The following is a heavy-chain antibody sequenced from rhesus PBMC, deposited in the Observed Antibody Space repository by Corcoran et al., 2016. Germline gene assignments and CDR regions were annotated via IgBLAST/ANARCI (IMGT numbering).Heavy chain of an antibody. V-gene: IGHV4-80*01. D-gene: IGHD4-17*01. CDR1: GASIRRYW. J-gene: IGHJ4*01. Sequence: QVQLQVSGPGLVKPSETLSHRCPVDGASIRRYWWNWIRQFLGKGLEWVGEINVNGYRTHYNPSINMRVTISKDAYKSQFSLNRNSVTAADTAVYFCARDVDYGNTWYFDFWGQGVLVTVSS. CDR3: ARDVDYGNTWYFDF. CDR2: INVNGYRT.